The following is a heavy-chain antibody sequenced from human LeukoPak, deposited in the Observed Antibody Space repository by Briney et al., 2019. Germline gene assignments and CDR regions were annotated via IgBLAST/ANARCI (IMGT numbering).Heavy chain of an antibody. D-gene: IGHD6-19*01. Sequence: GASVKVSCKASGYTFTGYYIHWVRQAPGQGLEWMGWINPNTGGTNYAQKFQGRVTMTRDTSISTAYMELSRLRSDDTAVYYCARDLGYSSHPWGQGTLVTVSS. CDR1: GYTFTGYY. V-gene: IGHV1-2*02. J-gene: IGHJ5*02. CDR3: ARDLGYSSHP. CDR2: INPNTGGT.